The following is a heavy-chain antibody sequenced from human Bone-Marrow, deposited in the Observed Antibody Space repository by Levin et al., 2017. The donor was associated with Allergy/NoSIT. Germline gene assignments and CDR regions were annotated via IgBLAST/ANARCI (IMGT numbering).Heavy chain of an antibody. CDR3: ARQTSGYDALDV. D-gene: IGHD5-18*01. CDR1: GNTFSTEW. J-gene: IGHJ3*01. CDR2: VYPRDSNT. Sequence: GGSLRLSCQGSGNTFSTEWIAWVRQMPGKGLEMMGVVYPRDSNTRYSPSFQGQVTFSADKSISTVYLQWTSLKASDTAIYYCARQTSGYDALDVWGQGTMVAVSS. V-gene: IGHV5-51*01.